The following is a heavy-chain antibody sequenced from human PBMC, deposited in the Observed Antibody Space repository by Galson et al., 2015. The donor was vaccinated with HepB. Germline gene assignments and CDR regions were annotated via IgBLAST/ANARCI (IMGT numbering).Heavy chain of an antibody. CDR1: GGSIRSSNYY. V-gene: IGHV4-39*01. CDR2: MYSSGST. Sequence: LSLTCTVSGGSIRSSNYYWGWIRQPPGKGLEWIGSMYSSGSTFYSPSLKSRVTISGDTPKNQFSLKLSSVTAADTAVYYCARKSYGGNIEYWGQGTMVTVSS. D-gene: IGHD4-23*01. CDR3: ARKSYGGNIEY. J-gene: IGHJ3*01.